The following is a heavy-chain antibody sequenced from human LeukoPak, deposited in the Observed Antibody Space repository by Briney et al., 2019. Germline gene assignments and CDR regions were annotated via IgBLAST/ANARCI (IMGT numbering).Heavy chain of an antibody. V-gene: IGHV4-34*01. D-gene: IGHD1-26*01. J-gene: IGHJ4*02. CDR3: ARLIVGDTDFDY. CDR1: GGSFSGYY. CDR2: IDHSGST. Sequence: PSETLSLTCAVYGGSFSGYYWSWIRQPPGKGLEWIGEIDHSGSTSYNPSLKSRVTISVDTSKNQFSLKLSSVTAADTAVYYCARLIVGDTDFDYWGQGTLVTVSS.